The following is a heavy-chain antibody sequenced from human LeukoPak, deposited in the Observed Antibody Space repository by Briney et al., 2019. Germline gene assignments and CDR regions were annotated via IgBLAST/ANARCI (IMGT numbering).Heavy chain of an antibody. CDR1: VYTFTNYG. CDR3: AREIYGRFDN. J-gene: IGHJ4*02. CDR2: ISAYNGDT. V-gene: IGHV1-18*01. Sequence: GASVKVSCKPSVYTFTNYGISWVRQAPGQGLEWMVWISAYNGDTNYAQNLQGRVTMTTDTSTSTAYMDLSSLRSDDTAVYYCAREIYGRFDNWGQGTLVTVSS. D-gene: IGHD2-15*01.